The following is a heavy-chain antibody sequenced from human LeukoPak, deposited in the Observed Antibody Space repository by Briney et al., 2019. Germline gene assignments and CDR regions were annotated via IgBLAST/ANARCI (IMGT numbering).Heavy chain of an antibody. V-gene: IGHV3-23*01. CDR1: GFTFSSYW. CDR3: AKGGPQFFDY. J-gene: IGHJ4*02. Sequence: GGSLRLSCAASGFTFSSYWMSWVRQAPGKGLEWVSTISGSGGSTYSADSVKGRFTISRDNSRNTLYLQMNSLRAEDTAIYYCAKGGPQFFDYWGQGTLVTVSS. CDR2: ISGSGGST. D-gene: IGHD5-24*01.